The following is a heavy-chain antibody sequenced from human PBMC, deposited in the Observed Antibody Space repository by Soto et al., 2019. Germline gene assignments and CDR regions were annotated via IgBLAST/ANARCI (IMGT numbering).Heavy chain of an antibody. J-gene: IGHJ4*02. CDR1: GGSFSGYY. CDR2: INHSGST. Sequence: SETLSLTCAVYGGSFSGYYWSWIRQPPGKGLEWIGEINHSGSTNYNPSLKSRVTISVDTSKNQFSLKLSSVTAADTAVYYCARTLNYWGQGTLVTVSS. V-gene: IGHV4-34*01. CDR3: ARTLNY.